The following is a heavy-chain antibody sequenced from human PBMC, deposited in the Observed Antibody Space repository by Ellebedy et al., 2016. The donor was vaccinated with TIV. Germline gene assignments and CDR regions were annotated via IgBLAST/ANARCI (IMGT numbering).Heavy chain of an antibody. V-gene: IGHV4-59*01. J-gene: IGHJ4*02. CDR1: GVSITGYY. Sequence: SETLSLTCSVSGVSITGYYWNWIRQSPGKGLEWIGFVFHNGRSNYNPSFESRLTLSVDTSKDQFSLRLSSVTAADTAVYYCAGVRDGSRPFDYWGQGALVTVSS. D-gene: IGHD6-13*01. CDR2: VFHNGRS. CDR3: AGVRDGSRPFDY.